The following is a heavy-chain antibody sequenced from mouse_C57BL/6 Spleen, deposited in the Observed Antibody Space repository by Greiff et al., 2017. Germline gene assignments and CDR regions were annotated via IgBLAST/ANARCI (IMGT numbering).Heavy chain of an antibody. CDR2: IYPRDGST. D-gene: IGHD4-1*01. Sequence: VQRVESGPELVKPGASVKLSCKASGYTFTSYDINWVKQRPGQGLEWIGWIYPRDGSTKYNEKFKGKATLTVDTSSSTAYMELHSLTSEDSAVYFCAREEQGLGPYYFDYWGQGTTLTVSS. V-gene: IGHV1-85*01. J-gene: IGHJ2*01. CDR3: AREEQGLGPYYFDY. CDR1: GYTFTSYD.